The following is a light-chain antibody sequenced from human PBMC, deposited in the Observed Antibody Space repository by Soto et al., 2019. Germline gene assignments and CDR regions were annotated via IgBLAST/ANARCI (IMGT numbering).Light chain of an antibody. Sequence: EIVMTQSPATLSVSPGERATLSCRASQSVSSNLAWYQQKPGQAPRLLIYRASTRATGIPPRFNVSGSGTEFTLTISSLQSEDFAVYYCQQYNNWPRTVGQGTKVEI. CDR2: RAS. CDR1: QSVSSN. J-gene: IGKJ1*01. CDR3: QQYNNWPRT. V-gene: IGKV3-15*01.